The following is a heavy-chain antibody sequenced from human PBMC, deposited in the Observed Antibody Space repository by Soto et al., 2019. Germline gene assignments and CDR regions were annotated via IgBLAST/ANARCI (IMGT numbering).Heavy chain of an antibody. D-gene: IGHD1-7*01. CDR2: VHYQGGT. Sequence: PSETLSLTCTVSGGSMRSYYWTWIRQPPGKGLEWIGYVHYQGGTNYNPSLKTRVTISVDTSKNQFSLTLSSVTAADTAVYYCARPARVELGYDAFDIWGQGTMVTVSS. V-gene: IGHV4-59*01. CDR3: ARPARVELGYDAFDI. CDR1: GGSMRSYY. J-gene: IGHJ3*02.